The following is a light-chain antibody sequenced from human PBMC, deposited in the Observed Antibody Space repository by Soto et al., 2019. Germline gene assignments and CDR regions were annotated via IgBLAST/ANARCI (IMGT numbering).Light chain of an antibody. Sequence: VLTQPPSVSGAPGQRVTISCTGSSSNIGAGYDVHWYQQFPGTAPKLLIYGNSNRPSGVPDRFSGSKSGTSASLAITGLQAEDEADYYCQSYDSSLTGVFGSGTKLTVL. J-gene: IGLJ1*01. V-gene: IGLV1-40*01. CDR1: SSNIGAGYD. CDR3: QSYDSSLTGV. CDR2: GNS.